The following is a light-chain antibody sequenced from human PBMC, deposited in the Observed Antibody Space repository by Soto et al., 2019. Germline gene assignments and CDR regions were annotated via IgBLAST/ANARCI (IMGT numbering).Light chain of an antibody. CDR3: QRYDGY. CDR2: DAS. V-gene: IGKV1-5*01. CDR1: QNINNW. Sequence: DVQMTQSPSTLSASVGDTVTITCRARQNINNWLAWYQQKPGKAPKLLIYDASSLKGGVPSRFSGSGFGTEFTLTICSLQPDEFATYYCQRYDGYFGQWTNLEI. J-gene: IGKJ2*01.